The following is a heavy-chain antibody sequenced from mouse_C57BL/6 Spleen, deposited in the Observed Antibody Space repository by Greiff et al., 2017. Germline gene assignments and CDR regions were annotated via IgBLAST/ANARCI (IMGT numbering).Heavy chain of an antibody. D-gene: IGHD2-3*01. Sequence: EVQLQQSGPGLVKPSQSLSLTCSVTGYSITSGYYWNWIRQFPGNKLEWMGYISYDGSNNYNPSLKNRISITRDTSKNQFFLKLNSVTTEDTATYYCAREGIYDGYSGFAYWGQGTLVTVSA. CDR3: AREGIYDGYSGFAY. J-gene: IGHJ3*01. V-gene: IGHV3-6*01. CDR2: ISYDGSN. CDR1: GYSITSGYY.